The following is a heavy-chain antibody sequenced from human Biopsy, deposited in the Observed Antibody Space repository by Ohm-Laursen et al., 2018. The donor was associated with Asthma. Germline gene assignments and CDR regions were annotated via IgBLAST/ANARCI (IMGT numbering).Heavy chain of an antibody. V-gene: IGHV3-53*05. CDR1: GFTVGTNG. CDR2: IYSGGGT. D-gene: IGHD1-26*01. Sequence: SLRLSCAASGFTVGTNGMSWVRQPPGKGLEWVSVIYSGGGTYYADSVKGRFTISRDNSKNTLFLEMNSLRPEDTAVYYCAKELFPGWELRRGPDSWGQGTLVTVSS. J-gene: IGHJ4*02. CDR3: AKELFPGWELRRGPDS.